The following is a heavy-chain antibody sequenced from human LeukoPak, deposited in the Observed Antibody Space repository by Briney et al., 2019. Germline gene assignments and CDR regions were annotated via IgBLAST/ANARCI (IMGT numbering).Heavy chain of an antibody. J-gene: IGHJ4*02. CDR1: GFTFSSFA. D-gene: IGHD6-13*01. CDR3: ARYPRYDTSSWYSDC. V-gene: IGHV3-23*01. CDR2: VSGSGGNT. Sequence: PGGSLRLACEAAGFTFSSFAMTCVRQAQGEGLEWDSGVSGSGGNTFYAGSVKGWLTISRDNSKNPPYRQMDSVRAEDTAVYYCARYPRYDTSSWYSDCWGQGTLITVSS.